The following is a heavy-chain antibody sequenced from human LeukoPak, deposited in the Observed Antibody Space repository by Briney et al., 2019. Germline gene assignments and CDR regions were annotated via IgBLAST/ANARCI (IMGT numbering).Heavy chain of an antibody. D-gene: IGHD5-12*01. V-gene: IGHV1-8*01. CDR2: MNPNSGNT. CDR1: GYTFTSYD. CDR3: ARGADVVATIEDDY. Sequence: GASVKVSCKASGYTFTSYDINWVRQATGQGLEWMGWMNPNSGNTGYAQKFQGRVTMTRNTSISTAYMELSSLRSEDTAVYYCARGADVVATIEDDYWCQGTLVTVSS. J-gene: IGHJ4*02.